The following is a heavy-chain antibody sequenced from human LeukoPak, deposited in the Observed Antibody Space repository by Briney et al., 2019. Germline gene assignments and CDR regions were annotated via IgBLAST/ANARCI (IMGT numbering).Heavy chain of an antibody. CDR2: IYHNGDT. CDR1: GGSINSNDW. D-gene: IGHD3-10*01. Sequence: SGTLSLTCAVSGGSINSNDWWSWVRLPPGKGLEWIGEIYHNGDTNYNPSLKSRVTISVDTSKNQFSLKLSSVTAADTAVYYCARKIVWFGESGLDYWGQGTLVTVSS. J-gene: IGHJ4*02. V-gene: IGHV4-4*02. CDR3: ARKIVWFGESGLDY.